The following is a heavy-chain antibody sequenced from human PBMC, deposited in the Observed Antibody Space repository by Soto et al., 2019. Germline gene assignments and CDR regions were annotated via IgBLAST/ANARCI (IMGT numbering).Heavy chain of an antibody. V-gene: IGHV2-5*02. Sequence: QITVKESGPTLVKATQSLTLTCTFSGFSLSTSGGGVGWIRQPPGKALEWLAVIYWDDDKSYSPSLKSRLTITKDTSKNQVALTMTHMDPVDTATYFCAHTKVTHWLGPHFDFWDQGTLVTVSS. CDR2: IYWDDDK. CDR1: GFSLSTSGGG. CDR3: AHTKVTHWLGPHFDF. D-gene: IGHD6-19*01. J-gene: IGHJ4*02.